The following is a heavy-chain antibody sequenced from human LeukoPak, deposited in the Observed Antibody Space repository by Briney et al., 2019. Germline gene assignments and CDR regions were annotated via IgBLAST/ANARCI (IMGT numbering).Heavy chain of an antibody. CDR2: IKSKSDGETT. Sequence: GGSLRLSCAASTVTFSNYWMSWVRQAPGKGLEWVGRIKSKSDGETTNYAAPVKGRFTISRDDSKNTLYLQMNSLKTEDTAVYYCATSSFDYWGQGTLVTVSS. CDR1: TVTFSNYW. CDR3: ATSSFDY. J-gene: IGHJ4*02. V-gene: IGHV3-15*01.